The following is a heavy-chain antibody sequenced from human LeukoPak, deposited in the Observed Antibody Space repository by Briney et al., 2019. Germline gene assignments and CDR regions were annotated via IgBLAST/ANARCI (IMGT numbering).Heavy chain of an antibody. CDR1: GFSLSTSGVG. CDR3: ALSQLRYPLGDY. Sequence: SGPTLVKPTQPLTLTCTFSGFSLSTSGVGVGWIRQPPGKALEWLALIYWDDDKRYIPSLKSRLTITKDTSKNQVVLTMTNMDPVDTATYYCALSQLRYPLGDYWGQGTLVTVSS. CDR2: IYWDDDK. J-gene: IGHJ4*02. D-gene: IGHD3-9*01. V-gene: IGHV2-5*02.